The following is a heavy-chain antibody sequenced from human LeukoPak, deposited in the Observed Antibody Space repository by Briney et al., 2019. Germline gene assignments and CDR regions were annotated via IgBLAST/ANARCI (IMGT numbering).Heavy chain of an antibody. CDR1: GYTFTSYG. CDR3: ARSGSYGSGGYYFDY. Sequence: GASVKVSCKASGYTFTSYGISWVRQAPGQGLEWMGWISAYNGNTNYAQKLQGRVTMTTDTSTSTAYMELRSLRSDDTAVYYCARSGSYGSGGYYFDYWGQGTLVTVSS. V-gene: IGHV1-18*01. D-gene: IGHD1-26*01. J-gene: IGHJ4*02. CDR2: ISAYNGNT.